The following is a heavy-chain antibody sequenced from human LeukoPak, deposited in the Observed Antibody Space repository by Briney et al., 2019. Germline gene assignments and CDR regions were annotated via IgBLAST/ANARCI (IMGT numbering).Heavy chain of an antibody. V-gene: IGHV4-30-2*01. Sequence: PSQTLSLTCTVSGGSISSGGYYWSWIRQPPGKGLEWIGYIYHSGSTYYNPSLKSRVTISVDRSKNQFSLKLSSVTAADTAVYYCAREGPYCSGGSCYPYFDYWGQGTLVTVSS. CDR1: GGSISSGGYY. J-gene: IGHJ4*02. CDR3: AREGPYCSGGSCYPYFDY. CDR2: IYHSGST. D-gene: IGHD2-15*01.